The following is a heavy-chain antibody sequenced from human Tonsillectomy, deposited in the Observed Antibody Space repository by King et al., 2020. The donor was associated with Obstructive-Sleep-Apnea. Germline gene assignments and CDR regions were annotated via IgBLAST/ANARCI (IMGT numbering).Heavy chain of an antibody. CDR3: ARDYISETYYYYYGMDV. D-gene: IGHD3-9*01. J-gene: IGHJ6*02. CDR2: ISSDSSIT. V-gene: IGHV3-48*04. CDR1: GFTFSTYS. Sequence: VQLVESGGGLVQPVGSLRLSCGASGFTFSTYSMNWVRQAPGKGLEWISYISSDSSITYYAESAKGRFTISRDNAKNSLYLQMNSLRAEDTAMYYCARDYISETYYYYYGMDVWGQGTTVTVSS.